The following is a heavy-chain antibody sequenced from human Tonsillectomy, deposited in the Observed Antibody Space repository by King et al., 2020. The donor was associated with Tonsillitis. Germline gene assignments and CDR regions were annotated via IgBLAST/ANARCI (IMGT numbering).Heavy chain of an antibody. D-gene: IGHD3-10*01. J-gene: IGHJ4*02. CDR3: VRDPTYYYGSGRGY. V-gene: IGHV3-11*01. Sequence: VQLVESGGGLVKPGGSLRLSCAPSGFTFRDNYMSWIRQAPGKGLDWVSYISAGGTTTYYADSVKGRFTISRDDAKNTLYLEMNSLGAEDPAVYYCVRDPTYYYGSGRGYWGQGTLVTVSS. CDR1: GFTFRDNY. CDR2: ISAGGTTT.